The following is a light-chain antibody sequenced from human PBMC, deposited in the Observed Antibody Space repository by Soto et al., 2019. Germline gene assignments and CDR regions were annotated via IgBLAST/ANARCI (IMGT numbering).Light chain of an antibody. J-gene: IGLJ2*01. V-gene: IGLV3-25*03. CDR1: VLPKQF. Sequence: YELTQPPSVSVSPGQTARITCSGDVLPKQFVYWYQQKSGQAPVLVIYKDSDRPSGIPERFSGSTSGTTVTLTISAVQAEDEADYYCQSADSSDSFRVVFGGGNKLTVL. CDR3: QSADSSDSFRVV. CDR2: KDS.